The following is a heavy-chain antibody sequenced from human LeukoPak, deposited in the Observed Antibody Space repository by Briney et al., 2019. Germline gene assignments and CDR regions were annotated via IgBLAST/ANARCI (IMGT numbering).Heavy chain of an antibody. CDR3: ARIEYSSSHPYYYYYYMDV. V-gene: IGHV3-20*04. CDR2: INWNGGST. CDR1: GFSFSTYG. J-gene: IGHJ6*03. Sequence: PGGTLRLSCVGSGFSFSTYGMTWVRQAPGKGLEWVSGINWNGGSTGYADSVKGRFTISRDNAKNSLYLQMNSLRAEDTALYYCARIEYSSSHPYYYYYYMDVWGKGTTVTVSS. D-gene: IGHD6-6*01.